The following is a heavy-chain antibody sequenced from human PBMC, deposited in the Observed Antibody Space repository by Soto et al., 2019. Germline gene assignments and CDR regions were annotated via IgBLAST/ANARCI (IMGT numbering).Heavy chain of an antibody. J-gene: IGHJ4*02. CDR1: GGTFSSYT. CDR3: ARWYSSGYPPENFDY. CDR2: IIPILGIA. Sequence: GASVKVSCKASGGTFSSYTISWVRQAPGQGLEWMGRIIPILGIANYAQKFQGRVTITADKSTSTAYMELSSLRSEDTAVYYCARWYSSGYPPENFDYWGRGTMVTVSS. V-gene: IGHV1-69*02. D-gene: IGHD6-19*01.